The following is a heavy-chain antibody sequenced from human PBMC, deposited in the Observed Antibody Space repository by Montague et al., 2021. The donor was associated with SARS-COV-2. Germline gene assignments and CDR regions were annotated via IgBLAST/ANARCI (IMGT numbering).Heavy chain of an antibody. CDR1: GGSISSGGYY. V-gene: IGHV4-31*03. CDR3: ARDIFRRTPDTTMGYYYYYGMDV. CDR2: IYYSGST. J-gene: IGHJ6*02. Sequence: TLSLTCTVSGGSISSGGYYWSWIRQHPGKGLEWIGYIYYSGSTYYNPSLKSRVTISVDTSKNQFSLKLSSVTAADTAVYYCARDIFRRTPDTTMGYYYYYGMDVWGQGTTVTVSS. D-gene: IGHD5-18*01.